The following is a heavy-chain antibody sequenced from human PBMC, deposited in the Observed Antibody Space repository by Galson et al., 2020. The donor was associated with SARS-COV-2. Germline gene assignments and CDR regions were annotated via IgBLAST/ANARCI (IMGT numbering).Heavy chain of an antibody. V-gene: IGHV4-34*01. CDR3: ARGEPVVGPRYRD. Sequence: SQASETLSLTCTVYGVSFTGYYWTWIRQPPEKGLEWIGEIKNSGSANYNPSLKSRVTMSIDKSKNEFSLHLTSVTAADTAIYYCARGEPVVGPRYRDWGPGTMVTVSS. D-gene: IGHD6-19*01. CDR2: IKNSGSA. J-gene: IGHJ4*03. CDR1: GVSFTGYY.